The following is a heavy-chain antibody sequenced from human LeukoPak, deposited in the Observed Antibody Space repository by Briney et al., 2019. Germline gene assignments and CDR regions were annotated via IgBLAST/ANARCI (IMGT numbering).Heavy chain of an antibody. Sequence: GGSLRLSCAASGFTFSSYAMSWVRQAPGKGLEWVSAISGSGGSTYYADSVKGRFTISRDNSKSTLYLQMNSLRAEDTAVYYCARDSASGWYHAYWGQGTLVTVSS. J-gene: IGHJ4*02. D-gene: IGHD6-19*01. CDR3: ARDSASGWYHAY. CDR1: GFTFSSYA. CDR2: ISGSGGST. V-gene: IGHV3-23*01.